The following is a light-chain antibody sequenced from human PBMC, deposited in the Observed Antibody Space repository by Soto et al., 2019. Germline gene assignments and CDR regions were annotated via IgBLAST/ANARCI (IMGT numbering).Light chain of an antibody. CDR3: QQRSSWPLT. J-gene: IGKJ5*01. CDR2: DAS. CDR1: QSVSRY. Sequence: NGWTQSPATLSLYPGRRATLSCMASQSVSRYLAWYQQKPGQAPRLLIYDASNRATGIPARFSGSGSGTDFTLTISSLEPEDFAIYYCQQRSSWPLTFGQGTRLEI. V-gene: IGKV3-11*01.